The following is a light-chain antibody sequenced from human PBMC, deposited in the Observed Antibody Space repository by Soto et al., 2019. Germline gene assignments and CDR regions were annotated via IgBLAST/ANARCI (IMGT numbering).Light chain of an antibody. Sequence: EIVMTQSPATLSVSPGERATLSCRASQSVSSNLAWYQQKPGQAPRLLVYGASTRATGIPARFRGSGSGTEFTLTISSLQSEDSAVYYCQEYSAWWTFGQGTKVEIK. J-gene: IGKJ1*01. V-gene: IGKV3-15*01. CDR2: GAS. CDR1: QSVSSN. CDR3: QEYSAWWT.